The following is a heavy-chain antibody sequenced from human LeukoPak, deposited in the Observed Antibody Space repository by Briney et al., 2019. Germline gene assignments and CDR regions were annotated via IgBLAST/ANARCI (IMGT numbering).Heavy chain of an antibody. V-gene: IGHV1-69*13. CDR1: GGTFSSYA. J-gene: IGHJ3*02. Sequence: SVKVSCKASGGTFSSYAISWVRQAPGQGLEWMGGIIPIFGTANYAQKFQGRVTITADESTSTAYMELSSLRSEDTAVYYCAREGGYCSSTSCANRVDDAFDIWGQGTMVTVSS. D-gene: IGHD2-2*01. CDR3: AREGGYCSSTSCANRVDDAFDI. CDR2: IIPIFGTA.